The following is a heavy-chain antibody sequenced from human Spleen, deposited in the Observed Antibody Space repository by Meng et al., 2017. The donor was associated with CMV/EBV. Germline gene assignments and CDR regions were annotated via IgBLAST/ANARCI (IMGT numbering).Heavy chain of an antibody. CDR1: GFTFIAYS. Sequence: GESLKISCAASGFTFIAYSMNWVRQAPGKGLEWLSSISSSSSYINYADSVKGRFTISRDNTKNSLYLQMNSLRAEDTAVYYCARLLRSYDFWSGYGPGAPDNYWGQGTLVTVSS. D-gene: IGHD3-3*01. V-gene: IGHV3-21*01. CDR3: ARLLRSYDFWSGYGPGAPDNY. CDR2: ISSSSSYI. J-gene: IGHJ4*02.